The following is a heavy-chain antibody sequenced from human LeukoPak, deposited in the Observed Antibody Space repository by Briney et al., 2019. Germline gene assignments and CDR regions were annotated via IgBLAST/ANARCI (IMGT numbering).Heavy chain of an antibody. D-gene: IGHD3-22*01. V-gene: IGHV3-21*01. Sequence: GGSLRLSCAASGFTFSSYSMNWVSQAPGKGLEWVSSISSSSSFIYYADSVEGRFTISRDNAKNSLYLQMNSLRAEDTAVYYCARGLITMIPSDYWGQGTLVTVSS. CDR2: ISSSSSFI. J-gene: IGHJ4*02. CDR1: GFTFSSYS. CDR3: ARGLITMIPSDY.